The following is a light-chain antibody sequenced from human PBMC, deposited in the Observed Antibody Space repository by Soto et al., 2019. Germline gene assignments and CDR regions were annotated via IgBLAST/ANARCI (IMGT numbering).Light chain of an antibody. CDR1: QSISRW. J-gene: IGKJ5*01. CDR3: QQLFDSPIT. CDR2: AAS. V-gene: IGKV1-5*01. Sequence: DIQMTQSPSTLSASVGDRVTITCRASQSISRWLAWYQLKPGKAPNLLIYAASTLESGVPSRFSATVSGTEFSLTITSLQPEDFATYYCQQLFDSPITFGQGTRLEI.